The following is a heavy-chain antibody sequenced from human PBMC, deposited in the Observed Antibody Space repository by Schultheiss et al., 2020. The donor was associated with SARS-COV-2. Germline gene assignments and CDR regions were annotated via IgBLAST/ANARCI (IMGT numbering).Heavy chain of an antibody. CDR3: ARAAYSSGWYGLDY. D-gene: IGHD6-19*01. V-gene: IGHV3-23*01. Sequence: GESLKISCAASGFTFSSYAMSWVRQAPGKGLEWVSAISGSGGSTYYADSVKGRFTISRDNSKNTLYLQMNSLRAEDTAVYYCARAAYSSGWYGLDYWGQGTLVTVSS. J-gene: IGHJ4*02. CDR1: GFTFSSYA. CDR2: ISGSGGST.